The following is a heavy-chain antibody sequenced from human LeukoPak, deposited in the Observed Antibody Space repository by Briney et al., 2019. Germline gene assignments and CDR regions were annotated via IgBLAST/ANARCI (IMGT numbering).Heavy chain of an antibody. CDR3: ARDRWGTVTADYFDY. J-gene: IGHJ4*02. D-gene: IGHD4-17*01. CDR1: GFTFSSYS. Sequence: PGGSLRLSCAASGFTFSSYSMNWVRQATGKGLEWVSSISSSSSYIYYADSVKGRFTISRDNAKNSLYLQMNSLRAEDTAVYYCARDRWGTVTADYFDYWGQGTLVTVSS. CDR2: ISSSSSYI. V-gene: IGHV3-21*01.